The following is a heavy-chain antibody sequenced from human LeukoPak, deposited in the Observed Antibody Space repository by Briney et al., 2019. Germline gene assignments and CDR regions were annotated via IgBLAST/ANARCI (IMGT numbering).Heavy chain of an antibody. D-gene: IGHD2-2*02. Sequence: TGGSLRLSCAASGFTFSSYSMNWVRQAPGKGLEWVSSISSSSSYIYYADSVKGRFTISRDNAKNSLYLQMNSLRAEDTAVYYCARDPDIVVVPAAIGDAFDIWGQGTMVTVSS. V-gene: IGHV3-21*01. CDR3: ARDPDIVVVPAAIGDAFDI. CDR1: GFTFSSYS. CDR2: ISSSSSYI. J-gene: IGHJ3*02.